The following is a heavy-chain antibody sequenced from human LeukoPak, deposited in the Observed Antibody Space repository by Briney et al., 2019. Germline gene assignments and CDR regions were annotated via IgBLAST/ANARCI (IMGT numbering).Heavy chain of an antibody. CDR3: ARVNWNDVGFDY. CDR2: IIPIFGTA. V-gene: IGHV1-69*05. CDR1: GGTFSSYA. Sequence: SVKVSCEASGGTFSSYAISWVRQAPGQRLEWMGRIIPIFGTANYAQKFQGRVTITTDESTSTAYMELSSLRSEDTAVYYCARVNWNDVGFDYWGQGTLVTVSS. J-gene: IGHJ4*02. D-gene: IGHD1-1*01.